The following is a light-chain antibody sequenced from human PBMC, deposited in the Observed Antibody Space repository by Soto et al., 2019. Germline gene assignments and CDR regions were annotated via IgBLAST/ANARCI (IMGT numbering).Light chain of an antibody. V-gene: IGLV1-40*01. J-gene: IGLJ1*01. CDR3: HSYDSRWNCYV. CDR2: GNN. CDR1: NSNIGAGFA. Sequence: QSVLTQPPSVSGAPGQRVTISCTGSNSNIGAGFAVHWYQQLPGTAPKLLIHGNNNRPSGVPDRFSGSKSDTSASLAITGLQADDEADYDCHSYDSRWNCYVFGTGTKLTVL.